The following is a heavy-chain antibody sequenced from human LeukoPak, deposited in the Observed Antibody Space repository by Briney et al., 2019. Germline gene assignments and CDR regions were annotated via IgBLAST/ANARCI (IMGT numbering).Heavy chain of an antibody. J-gene: IGHJ4*02. V-gene: IGHV3-30-3*01. D-gene: IGHD3-10*01. Sequence: GGSLRLSCAASGFTFSSYAMHWVRQAPGKGLEWVAVISYDGSNKYYADSVKGRFTISRDNAKNSLYLQMNSLRAEDTAVYYCARGLLWFGELPIGDYWGQGTLVTVSS. CDR3: ARGLLWFGELPIGDY. CDR2: ISYDGSNK. CDR1: GFTFSSYA.